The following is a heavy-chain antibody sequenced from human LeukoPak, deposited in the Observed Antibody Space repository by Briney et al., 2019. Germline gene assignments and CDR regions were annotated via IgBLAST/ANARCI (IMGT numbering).Heavy chain of an antibody. CDR1: GFTFSSYA. CDR3: AKDLYSYDSSGSFYY. D-gene: IGHD3-22*01. J-gene: IGHJ4*02. Sequence: PGGSLRLSCAASGFTFSSYAMHWVRQAPGKGLEWVAFIPYDGSNKYYADSVKGRFTISRDNSKNTLYLQMNSLRPEDTAVYNCAKDLYSYDSSGSFYYWGQGTLVTVSS. CDR2: IPYDGSNK. V-gene: IGHV3-30*02.